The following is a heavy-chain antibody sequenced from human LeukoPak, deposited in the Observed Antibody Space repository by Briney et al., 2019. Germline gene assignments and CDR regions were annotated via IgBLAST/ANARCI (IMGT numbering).Heavy chain of an antibody. J-gene: IGHJ4*02. Sequence: PGGSLRLSCAASGFTFSSYAMSWVRQAPGKGLEWVSAISGGGGSTYYADSVKGRFTISRDNSKNTLYLQMNSLRAEDTAVYYCAKATATYGSGSYSSWGQGTLVTVSS. CDR1: GFTFSSYA. CDR2: ISGGGGST. CDR3: AKATATYGSGSYSS. D-gene: IGHD3-10*01. V-gene: IGHV3-23*01.